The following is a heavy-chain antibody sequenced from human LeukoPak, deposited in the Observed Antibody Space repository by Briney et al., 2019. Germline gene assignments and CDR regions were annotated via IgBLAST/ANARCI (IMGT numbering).Heavy chain of an antibody. V-gene: IGHV4-38-2*02. CDR1: GHSIINSYY. Sequence: SETLSLTCSVSGHSIINSYYWGWIRQPPGKGLEWIGSIYHSGSTYYNPSLKSRVTISVDTSKNQFSLKLNSVTAADTAVYYCARQDSTIFGVVPYYYYMDVWGKGTTVTVSS. CDR3: ARQDSTIFGVVPYYYYMDV. D-gene: IGHD3-3*01. J-gene: IGHJ6*03. CDR2: IYHSGST.